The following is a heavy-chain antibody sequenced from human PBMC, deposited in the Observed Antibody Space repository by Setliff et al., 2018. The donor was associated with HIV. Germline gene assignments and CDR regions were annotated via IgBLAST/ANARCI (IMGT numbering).Heavy chain of an antibody. Sequence: ASVKVSCKASGYTFTSYYMHWVRQAPGQGLEWMGWISAYNGNTDYAQKFQGRVTMTTDTSTSTAYMELRSLMSDDTAVYYCARGGNDPLRYFDLWGRGTLVTVSS. CDR1: GYTFTSYY. CDR3: ARGGNDPLRYFDL. V-gene: IGHV1-18*04. J-gene: IGHJ2*01. D-gene: IGHD5-12*01. CDR2: ISAYNGNT.